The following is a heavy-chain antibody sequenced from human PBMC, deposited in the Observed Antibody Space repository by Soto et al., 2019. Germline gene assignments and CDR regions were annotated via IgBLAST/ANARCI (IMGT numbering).Heavy chain of an antibody. CDR2: IYYSGST. CDR3: ARVGVVVAANPNWFDP. D-gene: IGHD2-15*01. V-gene: IGHV4-31*03. J-gene: IGHJ5*02. CDR1: GGSISSGGYY. Sequence: QVQLQESGPGLVKPSQTLSLTCTVSGGSISSGGYYWSWIRQHPGKGLEWIGYIYYSGSTYYNPSVKVRVTIAVDTSQNQFSLKLSSVTAADTAVYYCARVGVVVAANPNWFDPWGQGTLVTVSS.